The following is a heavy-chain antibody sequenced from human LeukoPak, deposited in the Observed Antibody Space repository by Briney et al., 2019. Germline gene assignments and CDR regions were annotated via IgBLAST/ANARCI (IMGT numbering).Heavy chain of an antibody. D-gene: IGHD3-16*01. CDR1: GYTFTDYY. V-gene: IGHV1-2*02. CDR2: INPNDGDT. Sequence: ASVKVSCKASGYTFTDYYMHWVRQAPGQGFEWMGWINPNDGDTNYAQKFQGRVTMTRDTSISTAYMELRSLRSDDTAVYYCARDYDYVWGTDDAFDIWGQGTMVTVSS. J-gene: IGHJ3*02. CDR3: ARDYDYVWGTDDAFDI.